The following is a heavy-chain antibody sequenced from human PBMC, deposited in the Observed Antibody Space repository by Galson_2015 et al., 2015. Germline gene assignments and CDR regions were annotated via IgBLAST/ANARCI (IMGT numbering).Heavy chain of an antibody. J-gene: IGHJ4*02. Sequence: SLRLSCAASGFTFDDYAMHWVRQAPGKGLEWVSGISWNSGSIGYADSVKGRFTISRDNAKNSLYLQMNSLRAEDTALYYCAKGLGTSTPHFDYWGQGTLVTVSS. V-gene: IGHV3-9*01. CDR1: GFTFDDYA. CDR2: ISWNSGSI. D-gene: IGHD2-2*01. CDR3: AKGLGTSTPHFDY.